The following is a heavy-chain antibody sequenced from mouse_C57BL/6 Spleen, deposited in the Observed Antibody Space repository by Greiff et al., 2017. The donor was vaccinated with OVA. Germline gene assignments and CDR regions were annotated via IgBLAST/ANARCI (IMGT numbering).Heavy chain of an antibody. Sequence: VQLQQSGTVLARPGASVKMSCKTSGYTFTSYWMHWVKQRPGQGLEWIGAIYPGNSDTSYNQTFKGKAKLTAVTSASTAYMELSSRTNEDSAVDYCTRWGYTDYFDYWGQGTTLTVSS. CDR2: IYPGNSDT. D-gene: IGHD1-1*01. CDR3: TRWGYTDYFDY. J-gene: IGHJ2*01. V-gene: IGHV1-5*01. CDR1: GYTFTSYW.